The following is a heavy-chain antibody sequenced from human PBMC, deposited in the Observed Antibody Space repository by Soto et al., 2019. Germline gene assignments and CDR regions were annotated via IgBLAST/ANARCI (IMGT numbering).Heavy chain of an antibody. CDR2: INPNSGGT. J-gene: IGHJ4*02. D-gene: IGHD2-15*01. Sequence: ASVKVSCKASGYTFTGYYMHWVRQAPGQGLEWMGWINPNSGGTNYAQNFQGWVTMTRDTSISTAYMELSSLRSEDTAVYYCATSLRGATLHYWGQGTLVTVSS. CDR1: GYTFTGYY. V-gene: IGHV1-2*04. CDR3: ATSLRGATLHY.